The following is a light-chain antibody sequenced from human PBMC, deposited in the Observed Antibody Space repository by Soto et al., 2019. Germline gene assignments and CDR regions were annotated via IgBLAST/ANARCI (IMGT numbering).Light chain of an antibody. V-gene: IGKV3-15*01. CDR2: RGS. Sequence: EIVLTQSPATLAVSPGDTATLSCRASQSLGGNLVWYQPKPGQAPRLLIFRGSSRARGVPARFSASGSGTELTLTISGLQSEDFAVYYCQHYSNWLPWTFGPGTKVDIK. CDR3: QHYSNWLPWT. CDR1: QSLGGN. J-gene: IGKJ1*01.